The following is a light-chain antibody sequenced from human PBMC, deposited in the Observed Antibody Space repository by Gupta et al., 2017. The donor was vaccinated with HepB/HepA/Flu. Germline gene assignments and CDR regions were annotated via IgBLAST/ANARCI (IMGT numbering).Light chain of an antibody. V-gene: IGKV1-33*01. CDR1: QDIDNN. CDR3: QQFHYLPHT. J-gene: IGKJ4*01. CDR2: DVS. Sequence: DIQMTQSPSSLSAFVGDRVTITCQASQDIDNNKLNWYHQRPGQAPKLLLYDVSKSQPGVPSRFTGSGSATQFTFTISSLQPEDIGTYYGQQFHYLPHTFGGGTKVEI.